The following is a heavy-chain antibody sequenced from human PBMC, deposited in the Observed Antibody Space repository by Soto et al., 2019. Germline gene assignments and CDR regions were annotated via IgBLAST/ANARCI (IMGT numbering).Heavy chain of an antibody. Sequence: GGSLRLSCATSGFTFSSYGMHWVRQAPGKGLEWVAVISYDGSNKYYADSVKGRFTISRDNSKNTLYLQMNSLRAEDTAVYYCAKDRTPLAAAGTFLHDYWGQGTLVTVSS. V-gene: IGHV3-30*18. J-gene: IGHJ4*02. CDR3: AKDRTPLAAAGTFLHDY. CDR2: ISYDGSNK. CDR1: GFTFSSYG. D-gene: IGHD6-13*01.